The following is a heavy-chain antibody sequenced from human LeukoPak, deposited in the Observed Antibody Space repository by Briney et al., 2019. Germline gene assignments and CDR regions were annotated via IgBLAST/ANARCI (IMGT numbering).Heavy chain of an antibody. CDR1: GFTFSSYA. CDR2: ISYDGSNK. J-gene: IGHJ4*02. D-gene: IGHD4-11*01. CDR3: ASPMTTVNY. V-gene: IGHV3-30*04. Sequence: GGSLRLSCAASGFTFSSYAMHWVRQAPGKGLEWVAVISYDGSNKYYADSVKGRFTISRDNSKNTLYLQMNSLRAEDTAVYYCASPMTTVNYWGQGTLVTVSS.